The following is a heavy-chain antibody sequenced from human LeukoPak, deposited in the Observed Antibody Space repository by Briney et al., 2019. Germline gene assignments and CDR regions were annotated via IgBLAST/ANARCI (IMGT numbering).Heavy chain of an antibody. CDR1: GGSFSGYY. CDR3: ARGRITIFGADNWFDP. CDR2: VNHSGST. V-gene: IGHV4-34*01. J-gene: IGHJ5*02. D-gene: IGHD3-3*01. Sequence: SETLSLTCAVYGGSFSGYYWSWIRQPPGKGLEWIGEVNHSGSTNYNPSLKSRVTISVDTSKNQFSLKLSSVAAADTAVYYCARGRITIFGADNWFDPWGQGTLVTVPS.